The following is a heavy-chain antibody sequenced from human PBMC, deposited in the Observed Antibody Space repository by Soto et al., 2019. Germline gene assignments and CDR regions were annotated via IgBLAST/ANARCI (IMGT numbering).Heavy chain of an antibody. CDR2: ISSSSSTI. CDR1: GFTFSSYS. V-gene: IGHV3-48*01. CDR3: ARSRAPEAFDI. J-gene: IGHJ3*02. Sequence: GGSLRLSCAASGFTFSSYSMNWVRQAPGKGLEWVSYISSSSSTIYYADSVKGRFTISRDNAKNSLYLQMNSLRAEDTAVYYCARSRAPEAFDIWGQGTMVTVSS.